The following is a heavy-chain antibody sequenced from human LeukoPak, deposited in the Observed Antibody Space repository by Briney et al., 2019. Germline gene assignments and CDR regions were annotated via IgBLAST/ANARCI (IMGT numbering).Heavy chain of an antibody. D-gene: IGHD4-11*01. Sequence: ASVKVSCKASGGTFSSYAISWVRQAPGQGLEWMGGIIPIFGTANYAQKFQGRVTITTDESTSTAYMELSSLRSEDTAVYYCARGRDYSSYYYYYMDVWGKGTTVTVSS. CDR3: ARGRDYSSYYYYYMDV. J-gene: IGHJ6*03. CDR1: GGTFSSYA. CDR2: IIPIFGTA. V-gene: IGHV1-69*05.